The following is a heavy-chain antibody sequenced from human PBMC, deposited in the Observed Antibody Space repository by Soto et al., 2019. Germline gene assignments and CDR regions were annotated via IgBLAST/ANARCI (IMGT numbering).Heavy chain of an antibody. V-gene: IGHV1-69*13. Sequence: RASVKVSCKASGGTFSTDAISWVRQVPGQGLEWMGGIIPIFGASKYAQKFQGRVTITADESTSTAYMELNSLRSEETAMYYCARRGPRGRYCSSTSCYKALYDAFDIWGQGTMVTVSS. CDR2: IIPIFGAS. CDR1: GGTFSTDA. D-gene: IGHD2-2*02. CDR3: ARRGPRGRYCSSTSCYKALYDAFDI. J-gene: IGHJ3*02.